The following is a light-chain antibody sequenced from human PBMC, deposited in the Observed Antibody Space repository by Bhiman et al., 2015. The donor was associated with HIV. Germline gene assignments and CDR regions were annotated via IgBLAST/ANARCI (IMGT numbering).Light chain of an antibody. V-gene: IGLV2-23*02. CDR3: FSYTRGGTWV. CDR2: EVT. Sequence: QSALTQPASVSGSPGQSITISCTGTSSDVGAYDLVSWYQHHPGKAPKLMIYEVTIRPLGVSNRFSGSKSGNTASLTISGLQAEDEADYYCFSYTRGGTWVFGEGTKLTVL. CDR1: SSDVGAYDL. J-gene: IGLJ3*02.